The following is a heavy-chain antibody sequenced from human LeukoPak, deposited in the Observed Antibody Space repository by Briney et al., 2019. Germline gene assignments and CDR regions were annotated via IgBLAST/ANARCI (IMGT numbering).Heavy chain of an antibody. CDR3: AKAKATYSGSYFVFDY. CDR1: GFAFSRYS. D-gene: IGHD1-26*01. V-gene: IGHV3-21*04. J-gene: IGHJ4*02. CDR2: ISSTSTYI. Sequence: GGSLRLSCAASGFAFSRYSMNWVRQAPGKGLEWVSCISSTSTYINYADSVKGRFTISRDNSKNTLYLQMNSLRAEDTAVYYCAKAKATYSGSYFVFDYWGQGTLVTVSS.